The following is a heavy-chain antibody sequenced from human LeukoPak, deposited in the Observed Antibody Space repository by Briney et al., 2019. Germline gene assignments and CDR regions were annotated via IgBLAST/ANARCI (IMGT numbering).Heavy chain of an antibody. CDR2: IIPILGIA. V-gene: IGHV1-69*04. CDR1: GGTFSSYA. Sequence: RASVKLSCKASGGTFSSYAISWVRQAPGQGLELMGRIIPILGIANYAQKFQGRVTITADKSTSTAYMELSSLRSEDTAVYYCARGARTYFYYYYGMDVWGQGTTVTVSS. CDR3: ARGARTYFYYYYGMDV. J-gene: IGHJ6*02. D-gene: IGHD1-14*01.